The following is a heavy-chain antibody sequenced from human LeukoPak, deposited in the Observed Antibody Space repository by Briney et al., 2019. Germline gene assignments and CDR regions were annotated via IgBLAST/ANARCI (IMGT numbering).Heavy chain of an antibody. J-gene: IGHJ4*02. D-gene: IGHD5-18*01. Sequence: SETLSLTCTVSGGSLSSYYWSSIRQPAGKGLEWIGRIYTSGSTNYNPSLKSRVTMSVDTSKNQFSLKLSSVTAADTAVYYCAGGYSYGLWYDYWGQGTLVTVSS. V-gene: IGHV4-4*07. CDR2: IYTSGST. CDR3: AGGYSYGLWYDY. CDR1: GGSLSSYY.